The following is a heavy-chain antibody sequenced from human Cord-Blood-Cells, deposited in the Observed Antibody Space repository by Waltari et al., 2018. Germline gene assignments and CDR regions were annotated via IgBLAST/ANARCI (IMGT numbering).Heavy chain of an antibody. V-gene: IGHV4-4*07. CDR3: ARERIVGATGWFDP. Sequence: QVQLQESGPGLVKPSETLSLTCTVSGGSISSYYWSWIRQPAGKGLEWIGRIYTSGCTNYNPSRTRRVTMAVDTSKNQFSLKLSSVTATDTAVYYCARERIVGATGWFDPWGQGTLVTVSS. CDR1: GGSISSYY. J-gene: IGHJ5*02. CDR2: IYTSGCT. D-gene: IGHD1-26*01.